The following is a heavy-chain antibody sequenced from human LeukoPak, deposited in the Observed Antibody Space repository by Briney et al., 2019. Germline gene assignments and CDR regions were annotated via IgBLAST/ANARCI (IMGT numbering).Heavy chain of an antibody. J-gene: IGHJ1*01. V-gene: IGHV1-46*01. Sequence: GASVKVSCKASGYTFTSYYKHWVRQAPGQGLEWMGIINPSGGSTSYAQKFQGRVTMTRDTSTSTVYMELSSLRSEDTAVYYCARDGSDCGGDCYSGYFQHWGQGTLVTVSS. D-gene: IGHD2-21*02. CDR2: INPSGGST. CDR3: ARDGSDCGGDCYSGYFQH. CDR1: GYTFTSYY.